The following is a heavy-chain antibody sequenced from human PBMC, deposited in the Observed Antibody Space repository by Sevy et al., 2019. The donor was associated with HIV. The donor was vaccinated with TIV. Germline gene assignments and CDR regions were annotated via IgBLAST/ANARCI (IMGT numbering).Heavy chain of an antibody. CDR3: VKASHRYCSSTSCPYFDY. D-gene: IGHD2-2*01. Sequence: GGSLRLSCSASGFTFSSYAMHWVRQAPGKGLEYVSAISSNGGSTYYADSVKGRFTISRDNSKNTLYLQMSNLRAEDTAVYYCVKASHRYCSSTSCPYFDYWGQRTLVTASS. V-gene: IGHV3-64D*06. CDR1: GFTFSSYA. J-gene: IGHJ4*02. CDR2: ISSNGGST.